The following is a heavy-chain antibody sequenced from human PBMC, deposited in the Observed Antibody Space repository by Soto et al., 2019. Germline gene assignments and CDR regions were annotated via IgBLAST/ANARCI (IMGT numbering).Heavy chain of an antibody. CDR3: VRDGSKTLRDWFDP. CDR2: VYATGTT. CDR1: GGSISTFY. Sequence: LCGGSISTFYWSWIRKTAGKGLVWMGRVYATGTTDYNPSLRSRVAMSVDISRKTFSLRLTSVTAADTGMYYCVRDGSKTLRDWFDPWGQGKLVTVSS. D-gene: IGHD4-17*01. V-gene: IGHV4-4*07. J-gene: IGHJ5*02.